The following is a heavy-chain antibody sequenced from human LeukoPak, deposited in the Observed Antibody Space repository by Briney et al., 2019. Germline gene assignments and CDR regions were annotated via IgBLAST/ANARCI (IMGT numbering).Heavy chain of an antibody. Sequence: SGPPLVKPTQTLTLTCTFSGFSLSTSGVGVGWIRQPPGKALEWLALIYWDDDKRYSPSLKSRLTITKATSKNQVVLTMTNMDPVDTATYYPAHLLGWYWAFDIWGQGTMVTVS. J-gene: IGHJ3*02. CDR3: AHLLGWYWAFDI. CDR2: IYWDDDK. D-gene: IGHD6-19*01. V-gene: IGHV2-5*02. CDR1: GFSLSTSGVG.